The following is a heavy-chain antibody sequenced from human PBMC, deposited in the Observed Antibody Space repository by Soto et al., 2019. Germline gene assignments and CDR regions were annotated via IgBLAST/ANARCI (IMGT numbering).Heavy chain of an antibody. CDR2: ITTDKGKT. V-gene: IGHV1-18*01. CDR1: GGTFSSYG. Sequence: SVKVSCKASGGTFSSYGITWVRQAPGQGLEWMGWITTDKGKTTYAQKFQGRVTMTTDTSTSTAYMELRSLGSDDTAVYYCATRSPAFNYWGQGTLVTVSS. J-gene: IGHJ4*02. CDR3: ATRSPAFNY.